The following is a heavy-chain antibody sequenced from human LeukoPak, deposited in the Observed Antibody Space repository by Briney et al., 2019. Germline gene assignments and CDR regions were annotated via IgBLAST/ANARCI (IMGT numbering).Heavy chain of an antibody. J-gene: IGHJ4*02. CDR1: GGSITSYY. CDR3: ARSSVGTFDY. V-gene: IGHV4-59*01. CDR2: IYYTGST. D-gene: IGHD5/OR15-5a*01. Sequence: SETLSLTCTVSGGSITSYYWSWIRQPPGKGLEWIGYIYYTGSTNCNPSLNSRVTISVDTSKNQFSLKLSSVTAADTAVYYCARSSVGTFDYWGQGTLATVSS.